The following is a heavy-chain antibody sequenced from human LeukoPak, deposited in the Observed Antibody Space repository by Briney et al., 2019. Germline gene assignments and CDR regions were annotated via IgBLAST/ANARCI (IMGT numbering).Heavy chain of an antibody. CDR2: ISYDGSNK. CDR3: AKVGGTSSGWYGNFDY. Sequence: GGSLRLSCAASGFTFSSYWMHWVRQAPGKGLEWVAVISYDGSNKYYADSVKGRFTISRDNSKNTLYLQMNSLRAEDTAVYYCAKVGGTSSGWYGNFDYWGQGTLVTVSS. V-gene: IGHV3-30*18. D-gene: IGHD6-19*01. CDR1: GFTFSSYW. J-gene: IGHJ4*02.